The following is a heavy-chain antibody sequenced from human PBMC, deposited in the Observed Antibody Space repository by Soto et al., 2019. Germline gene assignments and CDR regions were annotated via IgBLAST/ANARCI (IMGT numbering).Heavy chain of an antibody. CDR2: INSDGITT. V-gene: IGHV3-74*01. Sequence: PGGSLRLSCAASGFTLSSYWMHWVRQAPGKGLVWVSRINSDGITTNFADSVKGRFTISRDNAKNSVSLQMNSLRAEDTAVYYCAREETAWPLAYGLDVWGQGTTVTVSS. CDR1: GFTLSSYW. D-gene: IGHD2-21*02. J-gene: IGHJ6*02. CDR3: AREETAWPLAYGLDV.